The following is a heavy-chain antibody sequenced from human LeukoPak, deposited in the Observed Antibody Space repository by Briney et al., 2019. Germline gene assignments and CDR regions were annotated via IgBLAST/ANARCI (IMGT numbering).Heavy chain of an antibody. Sequence: GRSLRLSCAASGXNFRSHGMHWVRQAPGKGLEWLALISYDGGNKYYGDSVRGRFTISRDNSKNTVYLEMNSLRAEDTALYFCATEDGSGSYYKSYYFDYWGQGTLATVSS. CDR2: ISYDGGNK. J-gene: IGHJ4*02. CDR1: GXNFRSHG. CDR3: ATEDGSGSYYKSYYFDY. V-gene: IGHV3-30*03. D-gene: IGHD3-10*01.